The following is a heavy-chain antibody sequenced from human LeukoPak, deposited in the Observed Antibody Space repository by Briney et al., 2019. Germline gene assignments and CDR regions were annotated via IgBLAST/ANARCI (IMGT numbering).Heavy chain of an antibody. Sequence: SETLSLTCAVYGGSFSGYDRSWIRQPPGKGLEWIGEINHSGSTNYNPSLKSRVTISVDTSKNHFSLKLRSVDAADTAVYYCARHEGLVGAKDYWGQGTLVTVSS. CDR1: GGSFSGYD. J-gene: IGHJ4*02. D-gene: IGHD1-26*01. CDR3: ARHEGLVGAKDY. CDR2: INHSGST. V-gene: IGHV4-34*01.